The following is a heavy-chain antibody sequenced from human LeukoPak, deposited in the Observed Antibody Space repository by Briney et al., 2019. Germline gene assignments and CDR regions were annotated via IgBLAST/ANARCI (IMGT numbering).Heavy chain of an antibody. CDR2: SSFDGNSG. J-gene: IGHJ4*02. CDR3: AKSDSSGWFLMNPFDY. D-gene: IGHD6-19*01. Sequence: GGSLRLSCAASGFTFSSYGIHWVRQAPGMGLEWVADSSFDGNSGYNADSVKGRFTISRDNSKNTLYLQMNSLRAEDTAVYYCAKSDSSGWFLMNPFDYWGQGTLVTVSS. CDR1: GFTFSSYG. V-gene: IGHV3-30*12.